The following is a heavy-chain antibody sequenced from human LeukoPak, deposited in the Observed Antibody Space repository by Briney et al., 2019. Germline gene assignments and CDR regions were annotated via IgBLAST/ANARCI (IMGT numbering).Heavy chain of an antibody. Sequence: PSETLSLTCAVYGGSFSGYYWSWIRQPAGKGLEWIGRVYSSGRANYNPSLRSRVGMSVDTSKNQFSLELNSVAAADTAVYYCANSRLGASDYWGQGIPVTVSS. V-gene: IGHV4-59*10. D-gene: IGHD2-21*01. CDR1: GGSFSGYY. J-gene: IGHJ4*02. CDR3: ANSRLGASDY. CDR2: VYSSGRA.